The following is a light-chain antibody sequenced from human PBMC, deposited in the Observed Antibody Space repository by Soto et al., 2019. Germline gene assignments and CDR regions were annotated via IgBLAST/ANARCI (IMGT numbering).Light chain of an antibody. Sequence: AIGMTQSPSSLSASTGDRVTITCRASQGISSYLAWYQQKPGKAPKLLIYAASTLQSGVPSRFSGSGSGTDCTLTLTFLHSEDVAIYACQHYYSYHCTFGQGTKLEIK. CDR2: AAS. CDR3: QHYYSYHCT. J-gene: IGKJ2*02. V-gene: IGKV1-8*01. CDR1: QGISSY.